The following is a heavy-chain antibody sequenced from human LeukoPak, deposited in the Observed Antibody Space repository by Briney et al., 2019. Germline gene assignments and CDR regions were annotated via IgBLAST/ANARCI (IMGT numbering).Heavy chain of an antibody. CDR1: GGSISSYY. V-gene: IGHV4-4*07. D-gene: IGHD6-13*01. CDR2: IYSTGST. CDR3: ARQIASAGTAGFDF. J-gene: IGHJ4*02. Sequence: SETLSLTCTVSGGSISSYYWSWIRQPAGKGLEWIGRIYSTGSTNYNPSLKSRVTMSVDTSKNQFPLRLRSVTAADTAVYYCARQIASAGTAGFDFWGQGALVTVAS.